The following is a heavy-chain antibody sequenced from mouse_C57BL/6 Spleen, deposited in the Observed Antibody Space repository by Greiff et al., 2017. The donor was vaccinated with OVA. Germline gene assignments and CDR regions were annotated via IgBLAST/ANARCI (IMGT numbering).Heavy chain of an antibody. CDR1: GFTFSSYG. Sequence: EVQLVESGGDLVKPGGSLKLSCAASGFTFSSYGMSWVRQTPDKRLEWVATISSGGSYTYYPDSVKGRFTISRDNAKNTLYLQMSNLESEDTARYYCAGYYHTWDFDYWGQGTTLTVSS. CDR3: AGYYHTWDFDY. V-gene: IGHV5-6*01. CDR2: ISSGGSYT. J-gene: IGHJ2*01. D-gene: IGHD1-1*01.